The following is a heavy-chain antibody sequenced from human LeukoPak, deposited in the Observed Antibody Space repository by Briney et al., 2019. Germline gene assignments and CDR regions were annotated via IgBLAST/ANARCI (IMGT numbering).Heavy chain of an antibody. CDR3: AGDRGHSGYDLYDY. Sequence: PGGSLSLSCAASGFTHSHFWMGWVRQAPGKGLEWVANIKQDGSEILYVDSVKGRFPISRDTAKDSLYLQMNSLRAEDTAVYYCAGDRGHSGYDLYDYWGQGTLVTVSS. V-gene: IGHV3-7*01. J-gene: IGHJ4*02. CDR1: GFTHSHFW. D-gene: IGHD5-12*01. CDR2: IKQDGSEI.